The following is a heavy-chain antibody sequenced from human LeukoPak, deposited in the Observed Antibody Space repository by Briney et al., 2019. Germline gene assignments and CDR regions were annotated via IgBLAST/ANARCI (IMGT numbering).Heavy chain of an antibody. CDR2: IKKDGSEQ. D-gene: IGHD2-21*02. CDR3: ARAHVTGVDAFDI. J-gene: IGHJ3*02. Sequence: GGSLRLSCVASGFSFSDHWMNWFRQAPGKGLEWVATIKKDGSEQYYVDSMKGRFTISRDNAKNSVYLEMNSLRAEDTAVYYCARAHVTGVDAFDIWGQGTMVTVSS. CDR1: GFSFSDHW. V-gene: IGHV3-7*01.